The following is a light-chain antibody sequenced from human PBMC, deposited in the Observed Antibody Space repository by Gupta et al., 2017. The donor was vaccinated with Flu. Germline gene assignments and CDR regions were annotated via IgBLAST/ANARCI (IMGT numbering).Light chain of an antibody. CDR2: GAA. CDR3: QHENNCPRT. CDR1: RRIRRY. V-gene: IGKV3-15*01. J-gene: IGKJ1*01. Sequence: ATLSLSPGDRATLSCGASRRIRRYLGWYQQKPGQAPRLLIFGAATRATFIPARFSGSGSGTEFTLTISSRQSEDFAVYYCQHENNCPRTFGQGTKVEIK.